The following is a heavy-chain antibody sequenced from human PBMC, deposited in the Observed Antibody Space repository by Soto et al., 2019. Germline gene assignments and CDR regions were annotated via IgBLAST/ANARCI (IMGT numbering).Heavy chain of an antibody. CDR3: ARPHLLDYIRWCFDP. D-gene: IGHD2-21*01. CDR1: GYTFTENQ. Sequence: ASVKVSCKASGYTFTENQIHWLRRAPGQRLDCVGKIVPMHGDTIFAWIFKGRDTMSRDTSTNTTSLELTRLPSDATAIYHCARPHLLDYIRWCFDPWGLETLGTVSA. V-gene: IGHV1-2*02. J-gene: IGHJ5*02. CDR2: IVPMHGDT.